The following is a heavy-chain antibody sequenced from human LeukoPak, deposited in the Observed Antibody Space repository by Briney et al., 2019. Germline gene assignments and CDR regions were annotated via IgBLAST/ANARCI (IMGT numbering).Heavy chain of an antibody. V-gene: IGHV1-69*05. J-gene: IGHJ3*02. CDR3: ARDYDSSGYSQDAFDI. CDR2: IIPIFGTA. CDR1: GGTFISYA. D-gene: IGHD3-22*01. Sequence: SVKVSCKASGGTFISYAISWVRQAPGQGLEWMGGIIPIFGTANYAQKFQGRVTITTDESTSTAYMELSSLRSEDTAVYYCARDYDSSGYSQDAFDIWGQGTMVTVSS.